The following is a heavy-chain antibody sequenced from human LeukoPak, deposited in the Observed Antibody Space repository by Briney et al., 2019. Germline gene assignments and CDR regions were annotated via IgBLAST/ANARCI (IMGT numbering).Heavy chain of an antibody. CDR3: ARVSRAYYDFWSGYYSHY. Sequence: ASVKVSCKASGYTFTGYYMHWVRQAPGQGLEWMGWINPNSGGTNYAQKFQGRVTMTRDTSISTAYMELSRLRSDDTAVYYCARVSRAYYDFWSGYYSHYWGQGTLVTVSS. V-gene: IGHV1-2*02. J-gene: IGHJ4*02. CDR1: GYTFTGYY. D-gene: IGHD3-3*01. CDR2: INPNSGGT.